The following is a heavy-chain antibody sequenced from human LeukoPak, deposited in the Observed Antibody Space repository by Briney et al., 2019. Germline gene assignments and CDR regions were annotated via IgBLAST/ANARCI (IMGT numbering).Heavy chain of an antibody. Sequence: PSETLSLTCTVSGGSISSYYWSWIRQPPGKGLEWIGYIYYSGNTNYNPSLKSRVTISVDTSKNQFSLKLSSVTAADTAVYYCARRGSYGAWFDPWGQGTLVTVSS. V-gene: IGHV4-59*12. D-gene: IGHD4-17*01. CDR1: GGSISSYY. CDR2: IYYSGNT. J-gene: IGHJ5*02. CDR3: ARRGSYGAWFDP.